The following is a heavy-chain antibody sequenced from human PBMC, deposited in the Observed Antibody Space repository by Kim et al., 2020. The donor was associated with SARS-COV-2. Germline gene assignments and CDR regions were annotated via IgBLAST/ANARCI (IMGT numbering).Heavy chain of an antibody. D-gene: IGHD2-8*01. V-gene: IGHV4-59*01. J-gene: IGHJ4*02. CDR3: ARNGGSYTFDF. Sequence: YNAPLKRRVIISADTSKSQLSLELSSATAADTAVYYCARNGGSYTFDFWGQGILVIVSS.